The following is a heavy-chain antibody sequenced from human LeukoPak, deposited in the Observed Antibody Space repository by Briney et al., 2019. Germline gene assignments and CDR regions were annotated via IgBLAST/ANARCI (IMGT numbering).Heavy chain of an antibody. V-gene: IGHV5-51*01. CDR3: ARGPKGCSGGSCYSKYFDY. CDR2: IFPGDSDT. D-gene: IGHD2-15*01. Sequence: GESLKISCKGSGSSFASYWISWVRQMPGKGLEWMGIIFPGDSDTRYSPSFQGQVTISADKSISTAYLQWSSLKASDTAMYYCARGPKGCSGGSCYSKYFDYWGQGTLVTVSS. J-gene: IGHJ4*02. CDR1: GSSFASYW.